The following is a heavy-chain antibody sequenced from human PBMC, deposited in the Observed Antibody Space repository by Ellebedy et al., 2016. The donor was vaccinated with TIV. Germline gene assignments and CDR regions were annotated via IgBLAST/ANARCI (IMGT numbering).Heavy chain of an antibody. V-gene: IGHV1-46*01. CDR3: ARGTPIAVAGTLEGFFDY. D-gene: IGHD6-19*01. J-gene: IGHJ4*02. Sequence: AASVKVSCKASGYTFTGYYMHWVRQAPGQGLEWMAIINPNDDTKYYVQNFQGRVTITADKSTSTAYMELSSLRSEDTAVYYCARGTPIAVAGTLEGFFDYWGQGTLITVSS. CDR2: INPNDDTK. CDR1: GYTFTGYY.